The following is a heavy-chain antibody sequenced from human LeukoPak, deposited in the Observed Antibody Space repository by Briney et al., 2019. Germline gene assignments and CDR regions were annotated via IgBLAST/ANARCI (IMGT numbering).Heavy chain of an antibody. V-gene: IGHV3-23*01. D-gene: IGHD3-10*01. Sequence: GGTLRLSCAASGFTFSNYGMNWVRQAPGKGLEWVSGITGSADITYYADSVKGRFTISRDNSKNTLYLQINSLRAEDTAVYFCARDRYYIFDYWGQGAPVTVSS. CDR3: ARDRYYIFDY. CDR2: ITGSADIT. J-gene: IGHJ4*02. CDR1: GFTFSNYG.